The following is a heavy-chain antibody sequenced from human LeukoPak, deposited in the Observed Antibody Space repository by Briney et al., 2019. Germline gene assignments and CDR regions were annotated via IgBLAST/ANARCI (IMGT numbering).Heavy chain of an antibody. CDR2: IYYSGST. CDR1: GGSISSYY. V-gene: IGHV4-59*01. Sequence: PSETLSLTCTVSGGSISSYYWSWIRQPPGKGLEWIGYIYYSGSTNYNPSLKSRVAISVDTSKNQFSLKLSSVTAADTAVYYCARADGYYYGMDVWSQGTTVTVS. J-gene: IGHJ6*02. D-gene: IGHD5-24*01. CDR3: ARADGYYYGMDV.